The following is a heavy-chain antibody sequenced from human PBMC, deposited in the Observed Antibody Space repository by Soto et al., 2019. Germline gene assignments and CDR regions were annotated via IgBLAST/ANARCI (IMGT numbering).Heavy chain of an antibody. CDR3: AKENSGYEK. J-gene: IGHJ4*02. D-gene: IGHD5-12*01. CDR2: ISSGGIT. V-gene: IGHV3-23*01. CDR1: VFTFSNYG. Sequence: PGGSLRLSCAASVFTFSNYGMSWVRQAPGKGLEWVSAISSGGITFYAESVKGRFTISRDNSKNTLYLQMNSLRAEDTAVYYCAKENSGYEKWGQGT.